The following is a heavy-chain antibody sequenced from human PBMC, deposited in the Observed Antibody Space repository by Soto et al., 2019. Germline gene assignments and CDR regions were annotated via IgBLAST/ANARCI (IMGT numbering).Heavy chain of an antibody. D-gene: IGHD3-9*01. CDR2: IIPIFGTA. J-gene: IGHJ6*02. Sequence: SVKVYCKASGGTFSSYAISWVRQAPGQGLEWMGGIIPIFGTANYAQKFQGRVTITADESTSTAYMELSSLRSEDTAVYYCARDIRTYYDILTGYYNEGGMDVWGQGTTVTVSS. CDR1: GGTFSSYA. CDR3: ARDIRTYYDILTGYYNEGGMDV. V-gene: IGHV1-69*13.